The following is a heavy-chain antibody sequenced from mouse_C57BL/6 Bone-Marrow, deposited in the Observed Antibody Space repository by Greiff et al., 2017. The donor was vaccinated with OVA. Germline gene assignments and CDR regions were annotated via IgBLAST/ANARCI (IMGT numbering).Heavy chain of an antibody. CDR2: ISYDGSN. V-gene: IGHV3-6*01. D-gene: IGHD3-3*01. CDR1: GYSITSGYY. J-gene: IGHJ1*03. CDR3: ARRGGTGYFDV. Sequence: EVHLVESGPGLVKPSQSLSLTCSVTGYSITSGYYWNWIRQFPGNKLEWMGYISYDGSNNYNPSLKNRISITRDTSKNQFFLKLNSVTTEDTATYYCARRGGTGYFDVWGTGTTVTVSS.